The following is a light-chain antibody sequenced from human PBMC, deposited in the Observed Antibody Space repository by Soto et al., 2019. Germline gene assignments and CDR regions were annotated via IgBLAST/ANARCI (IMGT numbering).Light chain of an antibody. CDR3: ATWDDSLNGWV. Sequence: QSVLTQPPSASGTPGQRVTISCSGSSSNIGSNTVNWYQQLPGTAPKLLSYGNNRRPSGVPDRFSGSKSGTSASLAISGLQSEDEADYHCATWDDSLNGWVFGGGTQLTGL. CDR2: GNN. J-gene: IGLJ3*02. V-gene: IGLV1-44*01. CDR1: SSNIGSNT.